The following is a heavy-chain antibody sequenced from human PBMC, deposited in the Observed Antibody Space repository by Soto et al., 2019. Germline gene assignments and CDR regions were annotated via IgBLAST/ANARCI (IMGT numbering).Heavy chain of an antibody. Sequence: GSSLRLSCSASGFTFSSYAMSWVLQAPGKGLEWVSAISGSGVSTYYADSVKGRFTISRDNAKNSLYLQMNSLRAEDTAVYHCARATDVGSHMDVWGQGTTVTVSS. CDR3: ARATDVGSHMDV. J-gene: IGHJ6*02. CDR2: ISGSGVST. D-gene: IGHD3-3*01. V-gene: IGHV3-23*01. CDR1: GFTFSSYA.